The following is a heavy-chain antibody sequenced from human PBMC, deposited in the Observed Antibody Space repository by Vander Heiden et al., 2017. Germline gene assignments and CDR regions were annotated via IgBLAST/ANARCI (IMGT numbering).Heavy chain of an antibody. CDR2: IYPGDTDT. D-gene: IGHD6-13*01. CDR1: GYSFTSYW. V-gene: IGHV5-51*01. J-gene: IGHJ6*02. CDR3: AKSEGIAAANYYYGMDV. Sequence: EVQLVQSGAEVKKPGESLKISCKGSGYSFTSYWIGWVRQMPGKGLEWMGMIYPGDTDTRYSPSFQGQGTISADKTISTAYRQWSSLKASDTAMYYCAKSEGIAAANYYYGMDVWGQGTTVTVSS.